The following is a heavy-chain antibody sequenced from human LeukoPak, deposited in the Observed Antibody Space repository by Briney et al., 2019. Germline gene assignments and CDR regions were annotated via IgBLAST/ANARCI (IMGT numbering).Heavy chain of an antibody. Sequence: GASVKVSCKASGGTFISYTISWVGQAPGQGVEWMGGIIPILGIANYAQKFQGRVTITPDKSTSTAYIDLSSLRSEHTAVYYCARDTIYYDSSGYYFNLFVPWGQGTLVTVSS. CDR2: IIPILGIA. D-gene: IGHD3-22*01. CDR3: ARDTIYYDSSGYYFNLFVP. CDR1: GGTFISYT. V-gene: IGHV1-69*10. J-gene: IGHJ5*02.